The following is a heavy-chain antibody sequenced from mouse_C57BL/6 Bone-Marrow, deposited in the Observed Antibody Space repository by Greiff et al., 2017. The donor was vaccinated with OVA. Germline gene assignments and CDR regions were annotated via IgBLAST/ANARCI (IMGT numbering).Heavy chain of an antibody. CDR3: AREHYYYGSSFAY. V-gene: IGHV1-81*01. Sequence: QVQLQQSGAELARPGASVKLSCKASGYTFTSYGISWVKQRTGQGLEWIGEIYPRSGNTYYNEKFKGKATLTADKSTSTAYMELRSLTSEDSEVYFCAREHYYYGSSFAYWGQGTLVTVSA. CDR2: IYPRSGNT. CDR1: GYTFTSYG. D-gene: IGHD1-1*01. J-gene: IGHJ3*01.